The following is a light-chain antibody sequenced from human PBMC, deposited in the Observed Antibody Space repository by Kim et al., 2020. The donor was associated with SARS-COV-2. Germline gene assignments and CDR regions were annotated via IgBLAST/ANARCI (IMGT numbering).Light chain of an antibody. Sequence: ASVGDRVTITCRASQSVYTWLAWYQQKPGTTPNLLNYKASYLQNGAPSRFSGSGSGTEFTLTINSLQPDDFATYYCQQYNAYPWTFGQGTKVDI. CDR1: QSVYTW. V-gene: IGKV1-5*03. J-gene: IGKJ1*01. CDR2: KAS. CDR3: QQYNAYPWT.